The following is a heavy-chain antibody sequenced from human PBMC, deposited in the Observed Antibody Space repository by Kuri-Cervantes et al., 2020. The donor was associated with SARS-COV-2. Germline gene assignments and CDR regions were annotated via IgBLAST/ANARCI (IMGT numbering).Heavy chain of an antibody. CDR3: ARSGGSGPSRHPLPPIALDY. CDR2: ISSSGSTI. Sequence: GGSLRLSCAASGFTFSSYEMNWVRQAPGKGLEWVSYISSSGSTIYYADSVKGRFTISRDNAKNSLYLQMNSLRAEDTAVYYCARSGGSGPSRHPLPPIALDYWGQGTLVTVSS. CDR1: GFTFSSYE. J-gene: IGHJ4*02. D-gene: IGHD2-15*01. V-gene: IGHV3-48*03.